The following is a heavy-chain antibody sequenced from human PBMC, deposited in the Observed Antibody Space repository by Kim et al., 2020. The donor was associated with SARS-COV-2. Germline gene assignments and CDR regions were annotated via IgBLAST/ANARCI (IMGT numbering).Heavy chain of an antibody. J-gene: IGHJ4*02. CDR3: ARDSAQLGYCSSTSCLGLLGY. CDR1: GFTFSSYA. CDR2: ISYDGSNK. Sequence: GGSLRLSCAASGFTFSSYAMHWVRQAPGKGLEWVAVISYDGSNKYYADSVKGRFTISRDNSKNTLYLQMNSLRAEDTAVYYCARDSAQLGYCSSTSCLGLLGYWGQGTLVTVSS. V-gene: IGHV3-30*04. D-gene: IGHD2-2*01.